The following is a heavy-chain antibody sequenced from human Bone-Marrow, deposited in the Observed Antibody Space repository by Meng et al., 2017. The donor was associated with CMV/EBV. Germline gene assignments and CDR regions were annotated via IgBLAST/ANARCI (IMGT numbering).Heavy chain of an antibody. V-gene: IGHV3-23*01. J-gene: IGHJ6*02. Sequence: GESLKISCAASGFTVSSNYMSWVRQAPGKGLEWVSAISGSGGSTYYADSVKGRFTISRDNSKNTLYLQMNSLRAEDTAVYYCAKGVGGYYYYGMDVWGQGTTVTVSS. CDR3: AKGVGGYYYYGMDV. CDR1: GFTVSSNY. CDR2: ISGSGGST.